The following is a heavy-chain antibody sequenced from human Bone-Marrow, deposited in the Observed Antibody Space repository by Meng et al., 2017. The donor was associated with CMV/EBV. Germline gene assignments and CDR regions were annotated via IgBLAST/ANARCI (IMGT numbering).Heavy chain of an antibody. V-gene: IGHV1-69*05. D-gene: IGHD3-3*01. CDR1: GGTFSSYA. CDR2: IIPIFGTA. CDR3: ARDQRGEYYDFWSGYYWPEFDP. J-gene: IGHJ5*02. Sequence: SVKVSCKASGGTFSSYAISWVRQAPGQGLEWMGGIIPIFGTANYAQKFQGRVTITTDESTSTAYMELSSLRSEDTAVYYCARDQRGEYYDFWSGYYWPEFDPWGQGTLVTVSS.